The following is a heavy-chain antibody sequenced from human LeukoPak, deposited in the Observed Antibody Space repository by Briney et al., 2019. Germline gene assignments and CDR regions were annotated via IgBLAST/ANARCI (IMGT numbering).Heavy chain of an antibody. CDR2: IYYSGST. J-gene: IGHJ2*01. V-gene: IGHV4-59*01. D-gene: IGHD3-16*01. Sequence: PSETLSLTCTVSGGSISSYYWTWIRQPPGKGLEWIGYIYYSGSTNYNPSLKRRVTISVDTSKNQFSLKLSSVTAADTAVYYCAGGVGYWYFDLWGRGTLVTVSS. CDR1: GGSISSYY. CDR3: AGGVGYWYFDL.